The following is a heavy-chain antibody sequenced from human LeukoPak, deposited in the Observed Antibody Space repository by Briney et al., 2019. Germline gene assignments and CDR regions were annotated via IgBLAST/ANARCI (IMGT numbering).Heavy chain of an antibody. CDR3: ARVSYDILTGYWSAADY. CDR1: GYTFTSYY. CDR2: INPSGGST. Sequence: GASVKVSCKASGYTFTSYYMHWVRQAPGQGLEWMGIINPSGGSTSYAQKFQGRVTMTRDTSTSTVYMELSSLRSEDTAVYYCARVSYDILTGYWSAADYWGQGTLVTVSS. J-gene: IGHJ4*02. V-gene: IGHV1-46*01. D-gene: IGHD3-9*01.